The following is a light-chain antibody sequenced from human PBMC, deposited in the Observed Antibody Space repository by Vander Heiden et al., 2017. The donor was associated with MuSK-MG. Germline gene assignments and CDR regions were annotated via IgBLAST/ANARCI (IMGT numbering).Light chain of an antibody. CDR1: QSVSTN. CDR2: DAS. J-gene: IGKJ5*01. V-gene: IGKV3-15*01. Sequence: EIVMTQSPATLSVSPGERATLSCRASQSVSTNLVWYQQKPGQAPRLLIYDASTRATGIPVRFTGTGSGTEFTLTISSLQSEDFAVYYCLQDNRWPDTFGQGTLLAIK. CDR3: LQDNRWPDT.